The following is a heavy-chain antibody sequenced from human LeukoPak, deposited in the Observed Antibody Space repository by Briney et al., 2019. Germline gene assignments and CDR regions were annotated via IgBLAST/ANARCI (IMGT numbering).Heavy chain of an antibody. CDR1: GFTFSSYA. CDR2: IYSGGTT. Sequence: GGSLRLSCAASGFTFSSYAMNWVRQAPGKGLEWVSVIYSGGTTNYGDSVRGRFTISRDNSKNTLYLQMNSLRAEDTAVYYCARAVTGNYMDVWGKGITVTISS. CDR3: ARAVTGNYMDV. J-gene: IGHJ6*03. V-gene: IGHV3-66*01. D-gene: IGHD6-19*01.